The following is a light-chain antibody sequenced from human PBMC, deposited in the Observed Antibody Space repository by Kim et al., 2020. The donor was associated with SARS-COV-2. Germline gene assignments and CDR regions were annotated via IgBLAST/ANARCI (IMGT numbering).Light chain of an antibody. CDR3: NSRDSSGNHLV. V-gene: IGLV3-19*01. CDR1: SLRSYY. J-gene: IGLJ3*02. CDR2: GKN. Sequence: SELTQDPAVSVALGQTVRITCQGDSLRSYYASWYQQKPGQAPVLVISGKNNRPSGIPDRFSGSSSGNTASLTITGAQAEDEADYYCNSRDSSGNHLVFGG.